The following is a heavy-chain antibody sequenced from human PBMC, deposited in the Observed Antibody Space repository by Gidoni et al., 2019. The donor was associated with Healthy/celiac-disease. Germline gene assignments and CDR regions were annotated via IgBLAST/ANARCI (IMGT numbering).Heavy chain of an antibody. V-gene: IGHV3-74*01. J-gene: IGHJ4*02. Sequence: EVQLVASGGGLVQPGGSLSLSCAASGFTFSTSWMHWVRQAPGKGLVWVSRINSDGSSTSYADSVKGRFTISRDNAKNTLYLQMNSLRAEDTAVYYCARARYCSSTSCYARGEFDYWGQGTLVTVSS. D-gene: IGHD2-2*01. CDR1: GFTFSTSW. CDR3: ARARYCSSTSCYARGEFDY. CDR2: INSDGSST.